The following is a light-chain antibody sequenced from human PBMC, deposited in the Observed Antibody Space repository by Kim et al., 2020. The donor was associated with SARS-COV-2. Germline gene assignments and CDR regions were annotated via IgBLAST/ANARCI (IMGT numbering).Light chain of an antibody. V-gene: IGLV2-14*03. J-gene: IGLJ1*01. CDR2: AVS. CDR3: SSYTRSSTNYV. CDR1: SSDVGSYNY. Sequence: QSLTISCTGTSSDVGSYNYVSWYQQHPGKAPKLMIYAVSNRPSGVSNRFSGSKSGNTASLTISGLQAEDEADYYCSSYTRSSTNYVFGTGTQLTVL.